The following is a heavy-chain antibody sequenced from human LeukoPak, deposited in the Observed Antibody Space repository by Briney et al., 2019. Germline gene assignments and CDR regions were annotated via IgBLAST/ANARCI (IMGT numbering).Heavy chain of an antibody. V-gene: IGHV3-53*01. J-gene: IGHJ4*02. CDR1: GFTVSSNY. Sequence: GSLRLSCAASGFTVSSNYMSWVRQAPGKGLEWVSVIFTGGNTYYADSVKGRFTISRDNSKNTVYLQMNSLRAEDTAVYYCARDDFDYWGQGTLVTVSS. CDR3: ARDDFDY. CDR2: IFTGGNT.